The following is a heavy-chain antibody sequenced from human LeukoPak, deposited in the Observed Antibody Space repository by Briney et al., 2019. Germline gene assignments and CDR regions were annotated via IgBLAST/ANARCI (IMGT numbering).Heavy chain of an antibody. CDR3: ARVIPHGWRQNDF. CDR1: GDFFTTSHW. V-gene: IGHV4-4*02. Sequence: PSETLSLTCAASGDFFTTSHWWSWVRQPPGKGLEWIGEISEGGMTNYNPSLQRRVTMSLDKSKSQFSLKLTSVTAADTATYFCARVIPHGWRQNDFWGQGTLVTVSS. D-gene: IGHD3-22*01. J-gene: IGHJ4*02. CDR2: ISEGGMT.